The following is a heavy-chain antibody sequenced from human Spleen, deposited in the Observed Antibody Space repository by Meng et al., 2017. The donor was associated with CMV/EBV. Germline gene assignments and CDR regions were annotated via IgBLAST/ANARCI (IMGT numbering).Heavy chain of an antibody. Sequence: GGSLRLSCAASGFTFSSYSMNWVRQAPGKGLEWVSSISDTSSYIYYADSLRGRFTISRDNAKNSLSLQMNSLRAADTAVYYCARSGYDRSGYYAGWFDPWGQGTLVTVSS. J-gene: IGHJ5*02. V-gene: IGHV3-21*06. CDR1: GFTFSSYS. CDR2: ISDTSSYI. D-gene: IGHD3-22*01. CDR3: ARSGYDRSGYYAGWFDP.